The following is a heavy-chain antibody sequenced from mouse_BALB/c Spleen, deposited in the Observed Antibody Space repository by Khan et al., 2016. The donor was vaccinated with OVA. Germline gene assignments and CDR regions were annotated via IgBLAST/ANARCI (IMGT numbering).Heavy chain of an antibody. D-gene: IGHD2-14*01. Sequence: QIQLVQSGPELKKPGETVQISCKASGLTFTNYGINWVRLAPGKGLKWMGWINTYTGEPTFTDEFKGRFAFSLETSASTAYLQINSLKNEDTATYFCARVGYNGTMDFWGQGTSVTVSS. J-gene: IGHJ4*01. CDR2: INTYTGEP. CDR1: GLTFTNYG. CDR3: ARVGYNGTMDF. V-gene: IGHV9-3-1*01.